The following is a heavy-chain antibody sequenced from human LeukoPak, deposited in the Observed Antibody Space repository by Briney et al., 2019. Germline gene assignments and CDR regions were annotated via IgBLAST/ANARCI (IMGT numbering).Heavy chain of an antibody. Sequence: PEGSPRLSCAASGFTVSSNYMSWVRQAPGKGLEWVSVIYSGGSTYYADSVKGRFTISRDNSKNTLYLQMNSLRAEDTAVYYCARETNYYYYYMDVWGKGTTVTVSS. J-gene: IGHJ6*03. V-gene: IGHV3-66*02. CDR2: IYSGGST. D-gene: IGHD1-1*01. CDR3: ARETNYYYYYMDV. CDR1: GFTVSSNY.